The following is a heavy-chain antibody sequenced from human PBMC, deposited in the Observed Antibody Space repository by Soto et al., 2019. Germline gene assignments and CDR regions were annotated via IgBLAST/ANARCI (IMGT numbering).Heavy chain of an antibody. Sequence: ASVKVSCKASGFTFTSSAVQWVRQARGQRLEWIGWIVVGSGNTNYAQKFQERVTITRDMSTSTAYMELSSLRSEDTAVYYCAADGGTSYYYYGKDVWGQGTTVTVSS. CDR1: GFTFTSSA. V-gene: IGHV1-58*01. D-gene: IGHD1-1*01. CDR3: AADGGTSYYYYGKDV. J-gene: IGHJ6*02. CDR2: IVVGSGNT.